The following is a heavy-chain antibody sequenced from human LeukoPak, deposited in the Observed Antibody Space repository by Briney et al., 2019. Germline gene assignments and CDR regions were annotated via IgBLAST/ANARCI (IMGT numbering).Heavy chain of an antibody. V-gene: IGHV1-69*05. D-gene: IGHD6-6*01. CDR1: GGTFSSYA. J-gene: IGHJ2*01. Sequence: ASVKVSCKASGGTFSSYAISWVRQAPGQGLGWMGVIIPIFGTANYAQKFQGRVTITTDESTSTAYMELSSLRSEDTAVYYCARERALAARPDWYFDLWGRGTLVTVSS. CDR3: ARERALAARPDWYFDL. CDR2: IIPIFGTA.